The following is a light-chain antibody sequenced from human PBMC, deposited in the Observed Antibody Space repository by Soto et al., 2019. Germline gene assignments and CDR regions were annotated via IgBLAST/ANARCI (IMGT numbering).Light chain of an antibody. CDR1: QSISNY. CDR2: AAS. Sequence: DLQMTQSPSSLSASVGDRVTITCRASQSISNYLNWYQQKPGKAPKLLIYAASSLQGGVPSRFSGSGSGTDFTLTISSLQPEDFATYYCQQSYSSPETFGQGTKVEV. V-gene: IGKV1-39*01. J-gene: IGKJ1*01. CDR3: QQSYSSPET.